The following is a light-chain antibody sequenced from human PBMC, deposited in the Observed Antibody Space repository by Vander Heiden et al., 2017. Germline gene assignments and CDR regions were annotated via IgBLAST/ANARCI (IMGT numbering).Light chain of an antibody. V-gene: IGLV2-23*02. CDR3: CSYAGSSTWV. CDR1: SSAVGRYNL. Sequence: QSALTQPASVSGSPGQSITISCTGTSSAVGRYNLVSWYQQTPGKAPKLMIYEVSKRPSGVSNRFSGSKSGNTASLTISGLQAEDEADYYRCSYAGSSTWVFGGGTKLTVL. J-gene: IGLJ2*01. CDR2: EVS.